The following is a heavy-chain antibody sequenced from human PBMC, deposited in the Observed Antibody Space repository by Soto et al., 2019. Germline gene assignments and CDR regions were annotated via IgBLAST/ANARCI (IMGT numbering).Heavy chain of an antibody. CDR2: ISGSGGST. D-gene: IGHD3-22*01. CDR1: GFTFSSYA. CDR3: AKVYKYYYDSSGYYPFHDAFDI. V-gene: IGHV3-23*01. Sequence: GGSLRLSCAASGFTFSSYAMSWVRQAPGKGLEWVSAISGSGGSTYYADSVKGRFTISRDNSKNTLYLQMNSLRAEDTAVYYCAKVYKYYYDSSGYYPFHDAFDIWGQGTMVTVS. J-gene: IGHJ3*02.